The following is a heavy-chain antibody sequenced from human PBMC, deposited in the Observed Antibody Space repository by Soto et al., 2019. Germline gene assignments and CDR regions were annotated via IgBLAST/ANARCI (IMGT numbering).Heavy chain of an antibody. CDR1: GGSIIGSGFH. CDR2: IYYCGTA. J-gene: IGHJ5*02. D-gene: IGHD4-17*01. V-gene: IGHV4-39*01. Sequence: QLQLRESGPGLVKPSETLSLTCTVSGGSIIGSGFHWAWIRQPPGKGLEWIGSIYYCGTANYSPSLKSRLAIDVDTSKNQFSLRLSSVTAADTAVYYCATRSGDYVGWFDPWGQGTRVTVSS. CDR3: ATRSGDYVGWFDP.